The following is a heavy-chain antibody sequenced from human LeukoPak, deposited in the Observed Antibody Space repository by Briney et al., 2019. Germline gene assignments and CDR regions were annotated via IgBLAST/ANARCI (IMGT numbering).Heavy chain of an antibody. Sequence: PSETLSLTCTVSGGSISSGSYYWSWIRQPAGKGLEWIGYIYYSGSTNYNPSLKSRVTISVDTSKNQFSLKLSSVTAADTAVYYCARQYSGSYYVEDIYFDYWGQGTLVTVSS. V-gene: IGHV4-61*10. CDR2: IYYSGST. D-gene: IGHD1-26*01. J-gene: IGHJ4*02. CDR3: ARQYSGSYYVEDIYFDY. CDR1: GGSISSGSYY.